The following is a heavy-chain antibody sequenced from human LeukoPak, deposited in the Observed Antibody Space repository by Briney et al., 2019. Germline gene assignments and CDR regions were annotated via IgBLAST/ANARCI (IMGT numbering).Heavy chain of an antibody. CDR3: ARSVFEDYYYDSSGYYF. CDR2: MNPNSGNT. Sequence: ASVKVSCKASGYTFTSYDINWVRQATGQGLEWMGWMNPNSGNTGYAQKFQGRVTMTWNTSISTAYMELSSLRSDDTAVYYCARSVFEDYYYDSSGYYFGGQGTLVTVSS. V-gene: IGHV1-8*01. D-gene: IGHD3-22*01. CDR1: GYTFTSYD. J-gene: IGHJ4*02.